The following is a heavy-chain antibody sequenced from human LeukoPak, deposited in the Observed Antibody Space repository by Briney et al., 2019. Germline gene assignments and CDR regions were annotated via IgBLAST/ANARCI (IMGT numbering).Heavy chain of an antibody. V-gene: IGHV3-23*01. CDR3: AKDAYDSSGYYQH. D-gene: IGHD3-22*01. CDR2: ISGGGGNT. J-gene: IGHJ1*01. CDR1: RFTFSSYA. Sequence: PGGSLRLSCAASRFTFSSYAMSWVRQAPGKGLEWVSVISGGGGNTYYADSVKGRFTISRDNSKTTLYLQMNSLRAEDTAVYYCAKDAYDSSGYYQHWGQGTLVTVSS.